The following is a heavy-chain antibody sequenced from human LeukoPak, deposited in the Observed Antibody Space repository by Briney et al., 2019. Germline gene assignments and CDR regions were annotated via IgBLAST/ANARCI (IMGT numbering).Heavy chain of an antibody. J-gene: IGHJ3*02. V-gene: IGHV1-46*01. CDR3: ASSKGYYDAFDI. CDR2: ISPSGGST. Sequence: ASVKVSCKASGYTFTSYYMHWVRQAPGQGLEWMGIISPSGGSTSYAQKFQGRVTMTRDTSTSTVYMELSSLSSEDTAVYYCASSKGYYDAFDIWGQGTMVTVSS. CDR1: GYTFTSYY. D-gene: IGHD2-8*01.